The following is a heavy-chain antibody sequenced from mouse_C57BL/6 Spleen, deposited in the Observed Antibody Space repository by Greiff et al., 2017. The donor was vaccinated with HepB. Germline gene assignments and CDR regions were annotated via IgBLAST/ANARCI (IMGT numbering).Heavy chain of an antibody. D-gene: IGHD2-10*01. V-gene: IGHV5-17*01. CDR2: ISSGSSTI. J-gene: IGHJ3*01. Sequence: EVKLVESGGGLVKPGGSLKLSCAASGFTFSDYGMHWVRQAPEKGLGWVAYISSGSSTIYYAHTVQGRFTISRDNAKTTLFLQMTSLRSEDTAMYYCARPYYVKPWFAYWGQGTLVTVSA. CDR3: ARPYYVKPWFAY. CDR1: GFTFSDYG.